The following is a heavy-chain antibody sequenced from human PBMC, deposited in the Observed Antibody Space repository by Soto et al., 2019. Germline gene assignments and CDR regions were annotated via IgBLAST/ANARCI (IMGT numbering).Heavy chain of an antibody. CDR2: ISGSGGST. CDR1: GFTFSSYA. Sequence: LRLSCAASGFTFSSYAMSWVRQAPGKGLEWVSAISGSGGSTYYADSVKGRFTISRDNSKNTLYLQMNSLRAEDTAVYYCAKDYIDSSGYYYVDYWGQGTLVTVSS. J-gene: IGHJ4*02. CDR3: AKDYIDSSGYYYVDY. D-gene: IGHD3-22*01. V-gene: IGHV3-23*01.